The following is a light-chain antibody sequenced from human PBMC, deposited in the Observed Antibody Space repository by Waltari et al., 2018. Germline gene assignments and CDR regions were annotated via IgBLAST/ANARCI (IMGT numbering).Light chain of an antibody. V-gene: IGKV3-11*01. CDR3: QQRYKWPLT. CDR2: DSS. Sequence: EIVLTQSPATLSLSPGERATLSCRASQSVSTYLAWYQQRPGQPPRLLIYDSSSRATGIPARFSGSGSETDFTLTISSLEPEDFAVYYCQQRYKWPLTFGGGPRWRS. J-gene: IGKJ4*01. CDR1: QSVSTY.